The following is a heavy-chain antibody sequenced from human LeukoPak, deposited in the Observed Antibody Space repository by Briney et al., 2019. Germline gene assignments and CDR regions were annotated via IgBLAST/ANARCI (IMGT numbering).Heavy chain of an antibody. J-gene: IGHJ6*02. V-gene: IGHV3-33*01. CDR3: ARGQLPCYYYGMDV. D-gene: IGHD5-18*01. Sequence: GGSLRLSCAASGFTFSSYGMHWVRQAPGKGLEWVAVIWYDGSNKYYADSVKGRFTISRDNYKNTLYLQMNSLRAEDTAVYYCARGQLPCYYYGMDVWGQGTTVTVSS. CDR1: GFTFSSYG. CDR2: IWYDGSNK.